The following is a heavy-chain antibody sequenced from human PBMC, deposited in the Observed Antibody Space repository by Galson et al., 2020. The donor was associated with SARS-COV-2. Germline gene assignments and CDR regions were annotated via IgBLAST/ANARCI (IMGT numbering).Heavy chain of an antibody. CDR3: ARGGSGSLDH. Sequence: GESLKISCAASGFTFNNYWMHWVRQAPGKGLVWVSHITSDGSITPYAGSVKGRLTISRDNAKNTLYLQMNSLRAEDTAVYYCARGGSGSLDHWGQGTLVTVSS. CDR2: ITSDGSIT. D-gene: IGHD3-10*01. CDR1: GFTFNNYW. J-gene: IGHJ5*02. V-gene: IGHV3-74*01.